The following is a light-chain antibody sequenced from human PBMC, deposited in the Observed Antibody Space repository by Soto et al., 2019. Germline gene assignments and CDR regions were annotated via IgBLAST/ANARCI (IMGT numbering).Light chain of an antibody. CDR1: SGHNSYA. V-gene: IGLV4-69*01. CDR3: QTWGTGIHV. CDR2: LNSDGSH. Sequence: QSVLTQSPSASASLGASVKLTCTLSSGHNSYAIAWHQQQPEKGPRYLMKLNSDGSHSKGDGIPDRFSGSSSGAERYLTLSSLQSEDEADYYCQTWGTGIHVFGGGTKLTVL. J-gene: IGLJ2*01.